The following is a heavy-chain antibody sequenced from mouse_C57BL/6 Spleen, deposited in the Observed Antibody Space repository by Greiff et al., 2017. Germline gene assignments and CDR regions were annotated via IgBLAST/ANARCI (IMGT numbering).Heavy chain of an antibody. D-gene: IGHD2-1*01. CDR2: IYIGNGYT. V-gene: IGHV1-58*01. Sequence: EVKLMESGAELVRPGSSVKMSCKTSGYTFTSYGINWVKQRPGQGLEWIGYIYIGNGYTEYNEKFKGKATLTSDTSSSTAYMQLSSLTSEDSAIYFCIYYGNYEGYFDVWGTGTTVTGSS. CDR3: IYYGNYEGYFDV. J-gene: IGHJ1*03. CDR1: GYTFTSYG.